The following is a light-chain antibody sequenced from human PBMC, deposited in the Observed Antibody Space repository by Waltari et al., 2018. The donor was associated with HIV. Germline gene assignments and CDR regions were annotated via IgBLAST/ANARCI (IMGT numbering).Light chain of an antibody. CDR1: QNVITN. CDR3: QQYNGWPRT. J-gene: IGKJ1*01. V-gene: IGKV3-15*01. CDR2: GSS. Sequence: EIVMTQSPATLSVSPGERVTLSCRASQNVITNLAWDQQKPGQAPSLLSYGSSTRASGIPARFTGGGSGSDFTLTINSLQSEDCGLYYCQQYNGWPRTFGQGTKV.